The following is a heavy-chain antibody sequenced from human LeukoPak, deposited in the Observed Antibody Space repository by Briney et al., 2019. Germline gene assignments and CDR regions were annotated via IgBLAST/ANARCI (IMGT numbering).Heavy chain of an antibody. CDR1: GASISTDY. V-gene: IGHV4-4*07. CDR2: IYNSEST. D-gene: IGHD2-15*01. Sequence: SETLSLTCTVSGASISTDYWSWLRQPAGKGLEWIGRIYNSESTNSNPSLRSRVTVSVDTSKNQLSLKLTSVTAADTGVYYCAKASRAYCSSTYCSLYYFDYWGQGTLVTVSS. J-gene: IGHJ4*02. CDR3: AKASRAYCSSTYCSLYYFDY.